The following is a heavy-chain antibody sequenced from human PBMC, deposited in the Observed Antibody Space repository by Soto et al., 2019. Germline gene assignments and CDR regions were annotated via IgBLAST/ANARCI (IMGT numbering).Heavy chain of an antibody. CDR1: GFTFSSYC. J-gene: IGHJ4*02. V-gene: IGHV3-30*18. CDR2: ISYDGNTK. CDR3: AKVSRPSRISTPDFDY. Sequence: GGSLRLSCAASGFTFSSYCMHGVRQAPGKGLDWVAVISYDGNTKFYGDSVKGRFIVSRDNSRNTLYLQLNNLQAEDTAVYYCAKVSRPSRISTPDFDYWGQGTLVTVSS.